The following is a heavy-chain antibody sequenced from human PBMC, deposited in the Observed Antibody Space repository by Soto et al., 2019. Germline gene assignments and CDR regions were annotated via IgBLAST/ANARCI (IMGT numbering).Heavy chain of an antibody. Sequence: DVRLLESGGNLVQPGGSLRLSCVASGFTFSKFAMNWVRQAPGKGLEWVSAISNSFSDGNTHYADSVKGRFTIYTDNDNSKGFLEMNSLRADDTAVYYCAKVFSPEGGNYFEYWGQGTLVTVSS. CDR2: ISNSFSDGNT. V-gene: IGHV3-23*01. CDR3: AKVFSPEGGNYFEY. D-gene: IGHD3-9*01. CDR1: GFTFSKFA. J-gene: IGHJ4*02.